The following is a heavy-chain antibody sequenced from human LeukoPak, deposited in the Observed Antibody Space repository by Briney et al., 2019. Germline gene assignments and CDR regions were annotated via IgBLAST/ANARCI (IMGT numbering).Heavy chain of an antibody. CDR3: ATGPVAGAFGI. D-gene: IGHD2-15*01. J-gene: IGHJ3*02. V-gene: IGHV1-69-2*01. CDR2: VDPEDGET. CDR1: GYTFTDYY. Sequence: ASVKVSCKVSGYTFTDYYMYWVQQAPGKGLEWMGLVDPEDGETIYAEKFQGRVTKTADTSTDTAYMELSSLRSEDTAVYYCATGPVAGAFGIWGQGTMVTVSS.